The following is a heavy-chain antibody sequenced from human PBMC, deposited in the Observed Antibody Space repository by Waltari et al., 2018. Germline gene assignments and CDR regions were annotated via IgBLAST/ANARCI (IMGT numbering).Heavy chain of an antibody. CDR1: GFTFSSYS. Sequence: EVQLVESGGGLVKPGGSLRLSCAASGFTFSSYSMNWVRQAPGKGLEWVSSISSSSIYIYYADSVKCRFTISRDNAKNSLYLQMNSLRAEDTAVYYCARDLPETPAPYYYYGMDVWGQGTTVTVSS. J-gene: IGHJ6*02. CDR3: ARDLPETPAPYYYYGMDV. V-gene: IGHV3-21*01. CDR2: ISSSSIYI.